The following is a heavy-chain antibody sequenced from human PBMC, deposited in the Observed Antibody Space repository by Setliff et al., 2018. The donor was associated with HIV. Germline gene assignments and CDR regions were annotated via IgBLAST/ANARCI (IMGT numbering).Heavy chain of an antibody. CDR1: GGSISSHY. D-gene: IGHD3-10*01. Sequence: SETLSLTCTVSGGSISSHYWSWIRQPPGKGLEWIGSIHYSGSTNYNPSLKSRVTISVDTSKNQFSLKLSSVTAAGTALYFCAREAYFFASGTYYFDSWGQGTLVTVSS. J-gene: IGHJ4*02. CDR2: IHYSGST. CDR3: AREAYFFASGTYYFDS. V-gene: IGHV4-59*11.